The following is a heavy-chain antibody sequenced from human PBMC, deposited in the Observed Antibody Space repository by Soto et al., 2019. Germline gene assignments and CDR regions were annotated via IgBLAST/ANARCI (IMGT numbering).Heavy chain of an antibody. CDR3: AHKRVQSCPGKGCYHGMDM. V-gene: IGHV1-69*01. D-gene: IGHD1-1*01. J-gene: IGHJ6*02. CDR1: GVTFSSSA. Sequence: QVLLVQSGAELKEPGSSVKVSCKASGVTFSSSAISWLRQAPGQGLEWMGGIIPIFGTPNYARKFQGRVTITADESTTTAYMGPSSLRSAHTAFYYCAHKRVQSCPGKGCYHGMDMWGYESGVTVTS. CDR2: IIPIFGTP.